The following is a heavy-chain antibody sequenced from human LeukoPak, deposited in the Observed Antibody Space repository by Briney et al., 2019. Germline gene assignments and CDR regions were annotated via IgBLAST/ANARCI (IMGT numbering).Heavy chain of an antibody. CDR3: ARDKAVTAYDALDI. V-gene: IGHV7-4-1*02. CDR2: INTNTGNP. Sequence: ASVKVSCKASGYSFTNYALNWVRQAPGQGLEWMGWINTNTGNPTYAQGFSGRLVFSLDTSVSTAYLQISNLKAEDTAMYYCARDKAVTAYDALDIWGQGTMVTVSS. D-gene: IGHD2-21*02. CDR1: GYSFTNYA. J-gene: IGHJ3*02.